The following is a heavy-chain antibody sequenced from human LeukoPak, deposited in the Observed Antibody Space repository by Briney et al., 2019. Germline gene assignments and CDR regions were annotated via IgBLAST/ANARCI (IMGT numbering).Heavy chain of an antibody. CDR1: GFTFNSYA. Sequence: GRSLRLSCAASGFTFNSYAMHWVRQAPGKGLEWVAVISYDGSNKYYADSVKGRFTISRDNSKNTLYLQMNSLRAEDTAVYYCARHSFDPWDQGTLVTVSS. CDR3: ARHSFDP. D-gene: IGHD2-21*01. CDR2: ISYDGSNK. V-gene: IGHV3-30*04. J-gene: IGHJ5*02.